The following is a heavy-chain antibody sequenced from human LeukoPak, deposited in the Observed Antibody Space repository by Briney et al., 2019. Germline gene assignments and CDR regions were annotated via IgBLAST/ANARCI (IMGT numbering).Heavy chain of an antibody. Sequence: MTSETLSLTCTVSGGSISSYYWSWIRQPAGKGLEWIGRIYTSGSTNYNPSLKSRVTMSVDTSKNHFSLKLSSVTAADTAVYYCARDPRISRGNYDYVPLWGQGILVTVSS. CDR1: GGSISSYY. CDR3: ARDPRISRGNYDYVPL. D-gene: IGHD3-16*01. V-gene: IGHV4-4*07. J-gene: IGHJ4*02. CDR2: IYTSGST.